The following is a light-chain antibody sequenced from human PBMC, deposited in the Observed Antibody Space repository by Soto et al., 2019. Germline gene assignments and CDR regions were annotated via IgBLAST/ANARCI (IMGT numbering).Light chain of an antibody. Sequence: QSVLTQPPSVSGSPGQSVTISCTGTSSGVGSSNGVSWYQQPPGTAPKLMIHDVSNRPSGVPDRFSGSKSGNTASLTISGLQAEDEADYYCSSYTSSSTYVFGTGTKVTVL. CDR1: SSGVGSSNG. CDR3: SSYTSSSTYV. V-gene: IGLV2-18*02. J-gene: IGLJ1*01. CDR2: DVS.